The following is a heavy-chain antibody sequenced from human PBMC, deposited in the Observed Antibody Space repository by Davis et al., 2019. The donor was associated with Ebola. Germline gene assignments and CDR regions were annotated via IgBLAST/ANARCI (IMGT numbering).Heavy chain of an antibody. CDR2: ISSSGSTI. D-gene: IGHD2-2*01. V-gene: IGHV3-11*04. Sequence: GESLKISCAASGFTFSDYYMSWIRQAPGKGLEWVSYISSSGSTIYYADSVKGRFTISRDNAKNSLYLQMNSLRAEDTAVYYCARVRPLVVPAHLGDYYYGMDVWGQGTTVTVSS. J-gene: IGHJ6*02. CDR3: ARVRPLVVPAHLGDYYYGMDV. CDR1: GFTFSDYY.